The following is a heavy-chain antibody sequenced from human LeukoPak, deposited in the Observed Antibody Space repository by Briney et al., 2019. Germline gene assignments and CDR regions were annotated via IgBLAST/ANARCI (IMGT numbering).Heavy chain of an antibody. CDR1: GFTFSSFA. CDR2: MSGSGDNT. D-gene: IGHD3-10*01. V-gene: IGHV3-23*01. Sequence: GGSLRLSCAASGFTFSSFAVSWVRQAPGRGLEWVSAMSGSGDNTYYADPVKGRFTVSRDNSKNTLYLQMDSLRAEDTAVYYCAKALYYYGSGSYWRYFESCGQGTLITVSS. J-gene: IGHJ4*02. CDR3: AKALYYYGSGSYWRYFES.